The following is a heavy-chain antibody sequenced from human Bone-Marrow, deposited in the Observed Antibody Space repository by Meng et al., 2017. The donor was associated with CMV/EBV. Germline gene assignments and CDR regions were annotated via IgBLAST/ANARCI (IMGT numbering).Heavy chain of an antibody. J-gene: IGHJ4*02. CDR3: ARIKSAIAVAASFDY. V-gene: IGHV1-2*02. D-gene: IGHD6-19*01. Sequence: ASVKVSCKASGYTFTSYGISWVRQAPGQGLEWMGWINPNSGGTNYAQKFQGRVTMTRDTSISTAYMELSRLRSDDTAVYYCARIKSAIAVAASFDYWGQGTLVTVSS. CDR2: INPNSGGT. CDR1: GYTFTSYG.